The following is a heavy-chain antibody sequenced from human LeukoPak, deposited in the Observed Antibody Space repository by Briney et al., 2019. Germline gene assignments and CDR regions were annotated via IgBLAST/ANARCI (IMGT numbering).Heavy chain of an antibody. D-gene: IGHD3-10*01. J-gene: IGHJ4*02. V-gene: IGHV4-30-4*01. CDR2: IYYSGST. Sequence: SQTLSLTCTVSGGSISSGDYYWSWIRQPPGKGLEWIGYIYYSGSTYYNPSLKSRVTISVDTSMNQFSLKLSSVTAADTAVYYCASGSGSYVYDGFDYWGQGTLVTVSS. CDR3: ASGSGSYVYDGFDY. CDR1: GGSISSGDYY.